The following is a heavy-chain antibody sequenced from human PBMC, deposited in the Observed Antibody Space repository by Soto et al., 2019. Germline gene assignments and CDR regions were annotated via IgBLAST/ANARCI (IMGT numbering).Heavy chain of an antibody. V-gene: IGHV3-53*01. CDR3: ARPRDGYTCLYEPT. CDR2: IYSGGKT. J-gene: IGHJ4*02. Sequence: GESLRLSCAASGFTVSSNYMSWGRQAPGKGLEWVSVIYSGGKTDYAYSVKRRFTISRDDSKRTVYLHMNPLRAEDTGVYYCARPRDGYTCLYEPTWGQGTLVTVSS. D-gene: IGHD5-12*01. CDR1: GFTVSSNY.